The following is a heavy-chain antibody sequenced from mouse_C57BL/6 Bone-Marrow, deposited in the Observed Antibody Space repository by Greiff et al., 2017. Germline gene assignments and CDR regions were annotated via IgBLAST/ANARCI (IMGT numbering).Heavy chain of an antibody. V-gene: IGHV1-69*01. J-gene: IGHJ2*01. Sequence: VKLQQPGAELVMPGASVKLSCKASGYTFTSYWMHWVKQRPGQGLEWIGEIDPSDSYTNYNQKFKGKSTLPVDKSSSTAYMQLSSLTSEDSAVYYCARFKGYFDYWGQGTTLTVSS. CDR3: ARFKGYFDY. CDR2: IDPSDSYT. CDR1: GYTFTSYW.